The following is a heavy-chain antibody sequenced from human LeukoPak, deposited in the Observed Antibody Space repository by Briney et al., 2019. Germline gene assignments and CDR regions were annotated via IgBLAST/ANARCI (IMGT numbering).Heavy chain of an antibody. J-gene: IGHJ4*02. CDR1: GYTFTGYY. CDR3: ARDLHKRGYCSGGSCYVPPFDY. V-gene: IGHV1-2*02. CDR2: INPNSGGT. D-gene: IGHD2-15*01. Sequence: GASVKVSCTASGYTFTGYYMHWVRQAPGQGLEWMGWINPNSGGTNYAQKFQGRVTMTRDTSISTAYMELSRPRSDDTAVYYCARDLHKRGYCSGGSCYVPPFDYWGQGTLVTVSS.